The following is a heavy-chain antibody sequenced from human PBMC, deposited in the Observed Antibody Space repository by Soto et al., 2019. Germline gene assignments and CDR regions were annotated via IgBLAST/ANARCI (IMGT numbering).Heavy chain of an antibody. V-gene: IGHV3-74*01. D-gene: IGHD1-26*01. CDR1: GFTFSSYW. Sequence: EVQLVESGGGLVQPGGSLRLSCAASGFTFSSYWMHWVRQVPGKGLVWVSRINTDGSETNYADSVKGRFTVSRDNAKNTQYLQMKNLRVEDTAVYYCARDSEGYWGQGTLGTGS. J-gene: IGHJ4*02. CDR2: INTDGSET. CDR3: ARDSEGY.